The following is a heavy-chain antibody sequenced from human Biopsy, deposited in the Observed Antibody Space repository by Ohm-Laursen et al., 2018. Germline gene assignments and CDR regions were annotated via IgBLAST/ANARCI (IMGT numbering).Heavy chain of an antibody. CDR2: IVPILGHL. D-gene: IGHD3-3*01. V-gene: IGHV1-69*04. CDR3: AADADGYYTEFDY. CDR1: GGPSSNYA. Sequence: SSVKVSCKVSGGPSSNYAFSWVRQAPGPGLEWVGRIVPILGHLNYAQRFQGRVSITADKSTTYVYMELSRLTSGDTAVYYCAADADGYYTEFDYWGPGTLVTVSS. J-gene: IGHJ4*02.